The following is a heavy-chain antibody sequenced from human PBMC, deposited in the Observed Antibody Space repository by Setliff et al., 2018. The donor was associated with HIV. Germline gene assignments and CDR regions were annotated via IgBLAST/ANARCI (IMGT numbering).Heavy chain of an antibody. D-gene: IGHD2-2*01. CDR3: ARDQRLPGVQPPYWYFDL. V-gene: IGHV4-39*07. J-gene: IGHJ2*01. CDR2: INHSGST. CDR1: GGSINSGNNY. Sequence: SETLSLTCTVSGGSINSGNNYWSWIRQPPGGGLEWIGEINHSGSTDYNSSLKSRVTISVDTSKKQFSLEMTSLTAADTAVYYCARDQRLPGVQPPYWYFDLWGRGTLVTVSS.